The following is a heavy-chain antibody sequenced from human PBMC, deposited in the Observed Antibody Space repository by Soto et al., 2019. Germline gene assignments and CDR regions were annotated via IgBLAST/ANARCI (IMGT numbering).Heavy chain of an antibody. D-gene: IGHD3-3*01. J-gene: IGHJ6*03. CDR2: INDSGST. V-gene: IGHV4-34*01. Sequence: WTWIRQPPGKGLEGIGEINDSGSTNHKPSLKSRVTMSIATSKNQFSLNLRSVTAADTGVYYCAKGGRFPEARYYFLDVWGNGTTVTVSS. CDR3: AKGGRFPEARYYFLDV.